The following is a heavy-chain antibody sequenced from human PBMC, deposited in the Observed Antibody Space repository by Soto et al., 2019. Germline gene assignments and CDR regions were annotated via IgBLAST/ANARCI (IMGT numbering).Heavy chain of an antibody. D-gene: IGHD1-26*01. Sequence: SVKVSCKPSGDTFNNFGINWVRQAPGQGLEWMGGIIPAFGTTNYAQKFQARVTITADESANTAYMELSSLRSEDTAVYYCARGYTFPFDPWGQGTLVTVSS. CDR1: GDTFNNFG. V-gene: IGHV1-69*13. J-gene: IGHJ5*02. CDR2: IIPAFGTT. CDR3: ARGYTFPFDP.